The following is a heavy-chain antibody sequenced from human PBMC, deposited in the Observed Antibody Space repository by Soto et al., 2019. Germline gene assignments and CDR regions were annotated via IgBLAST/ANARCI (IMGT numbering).Heavy chain of an antibody. CDR2: IKTKSDSAAT. J-gene: IGHJ5*02. D-gene: IGHD1-7*01. Sequence: EVQLAVSGGGFVKPGGSLRLSCAVSGFSFSDAWLNWVRQAPGKGLEWVGRIKTKSDSAATDYAAPVKGRFIISRDDSKHTLFLQLNSLQAEDTAVYYCTTDLQNRQYTWNFSWGQGTLVTVSS. CDR3: TTDLQNRQYTWNFS. CDR1: GFSFSDAW. V-gene: IGHV3-15*07.